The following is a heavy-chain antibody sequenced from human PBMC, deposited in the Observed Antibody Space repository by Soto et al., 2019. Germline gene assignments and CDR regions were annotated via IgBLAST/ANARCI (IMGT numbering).Heavy chain of an antibody. CDR3: ARHSIYGEFDY. CDR2: INDSGNI. CDR1: GASFSGYQ. J-gene: IGHJ4*02. V-gene: IGHV4-34*01. D-gene: IGHD2-21*01. Sequence: SETLSLTCAVYGASFSGYQWTWIRQTPGKGLEWIGEINDSGNINYNPSLKSRVTISLDTPKNQISLKLTSVTATDSAVYYCARHSIYGEFDYWGQGTQVTVSS.